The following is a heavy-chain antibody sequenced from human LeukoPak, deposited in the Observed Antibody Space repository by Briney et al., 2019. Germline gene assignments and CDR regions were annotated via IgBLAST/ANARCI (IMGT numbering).Heavy chain of an antibody. J-gene: IGHJ4*02. CDR2: ISSSSSYI. D-gene: IGHD6-6*01. V-gene: IGHV3-21*01. Sequence: TGGSLRLSCAASGFTFSSYSMNWVRQAPGKGLEWVSSISSSSSYIYYADSVKGRFTISRDNAKNSLYLQMNSLRAEDTAVYYCAGRAARGYFDYWGQGTLVTVSS. CDR1: GFTFSSYS. CDR3: AGRAARGYFDY.